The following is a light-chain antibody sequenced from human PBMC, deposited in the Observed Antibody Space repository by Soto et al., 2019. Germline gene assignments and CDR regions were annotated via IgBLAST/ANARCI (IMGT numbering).Light chain of an antibody. Sequence: QPVLTQPPSASGTPGQRVTISCSGSSSNIGGNAVNWYQQLPGTPPKLLIYSNNQRPSGVPDRFSGSKSGTSASLAISGLQSEDEADYYCAAWDDRLNGYVFGTGTKLTVL. J-gene: IGLJ1*01. CDR1: SSNIGGNA. V-gene: IGLV1-44*01. CDR3: AAWDDRLNGYV. CDR2: SNN.